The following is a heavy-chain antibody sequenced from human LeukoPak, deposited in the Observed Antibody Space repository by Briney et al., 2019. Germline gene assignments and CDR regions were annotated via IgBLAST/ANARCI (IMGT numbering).Heavy chain of an antibody. V-gene: IGHV3-21*01. J-gene: IGHJ5*02. CDR1: GFTFSSYS. CDR3: ARDGCSSTSCSPTWFDP. D-gene: IGHD2-2*01. CDR2: ISSSSSYI. Sequence: GGSLRLSCAASGFTFSSYSMNWVRQAPGKGLEWVSSISSSSSYIYYADSVKGRFTISRDNAKNSLYLQMSSLRAEDTAVYYCARDGCSSTSCSPTWFDPWGQGTLVTVSS.